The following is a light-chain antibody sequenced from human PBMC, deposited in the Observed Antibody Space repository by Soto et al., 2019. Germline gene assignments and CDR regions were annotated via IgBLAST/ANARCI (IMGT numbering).Light chain of an antibody. J-gene: IGLJ3*02. CDR3: QTWGTGFRGV. Sequence: QPVLTQSPSASASLGASVKLTCTLSSGHSSYAIAWHQQQPEKGPRYLMKLNSDGSHSKGDGIPDRFSGSSSGAERYLTISSLQSEDEADYYCQTWGTGFRGVFGGGTQLTVL. V-gene: IGLV4-69*01. CDR2: LNSDGSH. CDR1: SGHSSYA.